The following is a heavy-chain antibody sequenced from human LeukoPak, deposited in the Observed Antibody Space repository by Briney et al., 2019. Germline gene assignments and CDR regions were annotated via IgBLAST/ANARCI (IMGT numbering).Heavy chain of an antibody. J-gene: IGHJ4*02. CDR3: TRGSSISAQGDT. Sequence: ASVKVSCKASGYTFTSYDINWVRQATGQGLEWVGWISAFNYIIEYAQKFQGRVTMTQDTATSTAYMELRSLTSDDTAVFYCTRGSSISAQGDTWGQGTLVSVSS. D-gene: IGHD3-16*01. CDR1: GYTFTSYD. V-gene: IGHV1-18*01. CDR2: ISAFNYII.